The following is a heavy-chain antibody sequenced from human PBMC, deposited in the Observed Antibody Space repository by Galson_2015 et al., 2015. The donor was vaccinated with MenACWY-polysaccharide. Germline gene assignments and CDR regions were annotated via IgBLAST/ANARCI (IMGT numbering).Heavy chain of an antibody. CDR2: ISYDESNK. CDR3: ARTYCDRTTCYGLDV. CDR1: GFTFSSYA. Sequence: SLRLSCAASGFTFSSYAMHWVRRAPGKGLEWVAIISYDESNKYYSDSVKGRFTISRDNSENTLYLQMNSLRAEDTAVYYCARTYCDRTTCYGLDVWGQGTTVTVSS. D-gene: IGHD2-2*01. V-gene: IGHV3-30-3*01. J-gene: IGHJ6*02.